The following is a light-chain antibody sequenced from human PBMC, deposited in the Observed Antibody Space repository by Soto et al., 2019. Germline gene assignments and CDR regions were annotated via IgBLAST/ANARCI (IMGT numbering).Light chain of an antibody. CDR3: CSFADTYTYV. Sequence: QSVLTQPRSVSGSPGQSVTISCTGTSSDVGGYNYVSWYQQHPGKAPKLMIYDVSKRPSGVPDRFSGSQSGNTASLTISGLQAEDEADYYCCSFADTYTYVFGTGTKVTVL. V-gene: IGLV2-11*01. CDR1: SSDVGGYNY. CDR2: DVS. J-gene: IGLJ1*01.